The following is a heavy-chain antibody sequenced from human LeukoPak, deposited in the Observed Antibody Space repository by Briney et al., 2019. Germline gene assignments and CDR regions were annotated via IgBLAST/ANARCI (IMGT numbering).Heavy chain of an antibody. V-gene: IGHV4-59*08. CDR2: ISDTGST. CDR1: GGSISIFY. CDR3: ARQGRGIVGPYLDY. Sequence: PSETLSLTCTVSGGSISIFYWRWIRQSPGEGREGIGYISDTGSTNYNPSLKSRVALSLDTSRNQFSLNLSSVTAADTAVYFCARQGRGIVGPYLDYWGEGTLVTVSS. D-gene: IGHD1-26*01. J-gene: IGHJ4*02.